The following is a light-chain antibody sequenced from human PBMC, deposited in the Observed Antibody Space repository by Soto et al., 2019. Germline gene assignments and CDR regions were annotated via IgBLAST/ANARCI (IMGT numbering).Light chain of an antibody. CDR2: EVS. V-gene: IGLV2-18*01. Sequence: QSALSQPPSVSASPGQSVTISCTGTSSDVGTYNRVSWYQQPPGTAPKLLIYEVSNRPSGVPDRFSGSKSGNTASLTISGLQAEDEADYYCSLYRSSSPPVVFGGGTKRTVL. J-gene: IGLJ2*01. CDR3: SLYRSSSPPVV. CDR1: SSDVGTYNR.